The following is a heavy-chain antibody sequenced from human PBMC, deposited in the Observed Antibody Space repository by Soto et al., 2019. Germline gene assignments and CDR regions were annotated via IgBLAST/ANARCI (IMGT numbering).Heavy chain of an antibody. CDR2: ISYDGSNK. J-gene: IGHJ4*02. CDR1: GFTFSSYG. Sequence: QVQLVESGGGVVQPGRSLRLSCAASGFTFSSYGMHWVRQAPGKGLEWVAVISYDGSNKYYADSVKGRFTISRDNSKNTLYLQMNSLRAEDTAVYYCAKDKRRIAAALSYYFDYWGQGTLVTVSS. CDR3: AKDKRRIAAALSYYFDY. V-gene: IGHV3-30*18. D-gene: IGHD6-13*01.